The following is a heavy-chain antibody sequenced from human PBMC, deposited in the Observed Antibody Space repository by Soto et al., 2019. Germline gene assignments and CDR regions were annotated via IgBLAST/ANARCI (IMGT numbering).Heavy chain of an antibody. CDR2: MNPNSGNT. CDR1: GYTFTSYD. CDR3: ARGPRGELAYLGYYYYYMDV. D-gene: IGHD3-10*01. J-gene: IGHJ6*03. Sequence: QVQLVQSGAEVKKPGASVKVSCKASGYTFTSYDINWVRQATGQGLEWMGWMNPNSGNTGYAQKFQGRVTMTRNTSISTAYMELSSLRSQDTAVYYCARGPRGELAYLGYYYYYMDVWGKGTTVTVSS. V-gene: IGHV1-8*01.